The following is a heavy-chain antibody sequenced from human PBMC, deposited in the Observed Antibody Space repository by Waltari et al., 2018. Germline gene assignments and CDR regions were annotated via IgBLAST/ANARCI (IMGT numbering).Heavy chain of an antibody. CDR3: ARGGTFDY. V-gene: IGHV4-30-2*01. J-gene: IGHJ4*02. CDR2: IYHSGST. D-gene: IGHD3-16*01. Sequence: QLQLQESGPGLVKPSQTLSLTCAVPGGSISSGGYSWSWIRQPPGKGLEWIGYIYHSGSTYYNPSLKSRVTISVDRSKNQFSLKLSSVTAADTAVYYCARGGTFDYWGQGTLVTVSS. CDR1: GGSISSGGYS.